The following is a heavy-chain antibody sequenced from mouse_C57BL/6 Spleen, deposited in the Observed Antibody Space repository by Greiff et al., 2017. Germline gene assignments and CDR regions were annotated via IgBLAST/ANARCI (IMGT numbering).Heavy chain of an antibody. CDR2: ISSGGSYT. D-gene: IGHD1-1*01. CDR3: ARVLSTTVVDWYFDV. J-gene: IGHJ1*03. CDR1: GFTFSSYG. Sequence: EVKLMESGGDLVKPGGSLKLSCAASGFTFSSYGMSWVRQTPDKRLEWVATISSGGSYTYYPDSVKGRFTISRDNAKNTLYLQMSSLKSEDTAMYYCARVLSTTVVDWYFDVWGTGTTVTVSS. V-gene: IGHV5-6*01.